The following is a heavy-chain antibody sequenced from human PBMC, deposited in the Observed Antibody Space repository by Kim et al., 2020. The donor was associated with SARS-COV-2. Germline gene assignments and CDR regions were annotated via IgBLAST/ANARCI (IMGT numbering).Heavy chain of an antibody. CDR2: IYYSGST. J-gene: IGHJ3*02. Sequence: SETLSLTCTVSGGSISSYYWSWIRQPPGKGLEWIGYIYYSGSTNYNPSLKSRVTISVDTSKNQFSLKLSSVTAADTAVYYCARDAPPTYSSGWTHAFDIWGQGTMVTVSS. V-gene: IGHV4-59*01. D-gene: IGHD6-19*01. CDR1: GGSISSYY. CDR3: ARDAPPTYSSGWTHAFDI.